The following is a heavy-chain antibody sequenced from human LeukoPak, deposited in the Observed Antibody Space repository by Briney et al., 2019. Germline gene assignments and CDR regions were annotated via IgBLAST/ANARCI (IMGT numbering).Heavy chain of an antibody. J-gene: IGHJ4*02. V-gene: IGHV1-2*02. Sequence: ASVKVSCKASGYTFTAYHMHWVRQPPGQGREWMAWINPNSGGTNYAQQFQGRVTVTRDTSISTAYMELSRLTSDDTAVYYCARDLYCSANSCYPFDYWGQGTLVTVSS. CDR3: ARDLYCSANSCYPFDY. CDR2: INPNSGGT. D-gene: IGHD2-15*01. CDR1: GYTFTAYH.